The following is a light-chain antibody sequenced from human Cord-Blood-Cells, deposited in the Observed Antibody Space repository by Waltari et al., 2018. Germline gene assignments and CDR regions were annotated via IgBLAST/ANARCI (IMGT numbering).Light chain of an antibody. J-gene: IGLJ3*02. V-gene: IGLV2-14*01. CDR3: SSYTSSSTLV. CDR2: DVS. CDR1: SSDVCGYNY. Sequence: QSALTQPASVSGSPGQSIPISCTGTSSDVCGYNYVSWYQQHPGKAPKLMIYDVSNRPSGVSNRFSGSKSGNTASLTISGLQAEDEADYYCSSYTSSSTLVFGGGTKLTVL.